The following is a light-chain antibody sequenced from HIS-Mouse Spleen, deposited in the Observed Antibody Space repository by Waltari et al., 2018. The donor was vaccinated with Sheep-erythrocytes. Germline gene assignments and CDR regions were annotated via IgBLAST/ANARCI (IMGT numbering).Light chain of an antibody. CDR2: DVS. Sequence: QSALTQPRSVSGSPGQSVTISCTGTSSDVGGYNYVSWYQQHPGKAPKLMIYDVSKRPSGVPDRFSGSKSGNPASLTIYGLQAEDEADYYCCSYAGSYNHVFATGTKVTVL. CDR3: CSYAGSYNHV. J-gene: IGLJ1*01. CDR1: SSDVGGYNY. V-gene: IGLV2-11*01.